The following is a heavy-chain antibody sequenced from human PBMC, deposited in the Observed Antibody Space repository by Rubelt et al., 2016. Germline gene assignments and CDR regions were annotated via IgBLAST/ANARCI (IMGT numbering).Heavy chain of an antibody. D-gene: IGHD1-7*01. CDR2: IIPILGIA. V-gene: IGHV1-69*04. J-gene: IGHJ6*02. CDR1: GGTFSSYA. Sequence: QVQLVQSGAEVKKPGSSVKVSCKASGGTFSSYAISWVRQAPGQGLEWMGRIIPILGIANYAQKFQGRVTITADECTSTAYMGLSSLRSEDTAVYYCARDVGRWTGTTYYYYGMDVWGQGTTVTVSS. CDR3: ARDVGRWTGTTYYYYGMDV.